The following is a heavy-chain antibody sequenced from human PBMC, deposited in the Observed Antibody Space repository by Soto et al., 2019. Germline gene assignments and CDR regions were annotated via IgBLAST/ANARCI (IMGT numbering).Heavy chain of an antibody. CDR2: ISGSGGST. D-gene: IGHD3-3*01. V-gene: IGHV3-23*01. Sequence: GGSLRLSCAASGFTFSSYAMSWVRQAPGKGLEWVSAISGSGGSTYYADSVKGRFTISRDNSKNTLYLQMNSLRAEDTAVYYCAKAMDGAYYDFWSGYFGGMDVWGQGTTVTVSS. CDR3: AKAMDGAYYDFWSGYFGGMDV. J-gene: IGHJ6*02. CDR1: GFTFSSYA.